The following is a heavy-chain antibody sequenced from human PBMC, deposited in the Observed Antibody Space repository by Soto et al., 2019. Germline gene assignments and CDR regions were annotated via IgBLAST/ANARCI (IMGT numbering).Heavy chain of an antibody. D-gene: IGHD2-8*01. J-gene: IGHJ4*02. CDR1: GFTFSDSA. Sequence: EVQLVESGGGLVQPGGSLKLSCAASGFTFSDSAVHWVRQASGKGLEWIGRIRSKPNNYATAYAASVTGRFIISRDDSKNTAYLQMNSLETEDTAVYYCTRPNADYLGLGTLVTVSS. V-gene: IGHV3-73*02. CDR3: TRPNADY. CDR2: IRSKPNNYAT.